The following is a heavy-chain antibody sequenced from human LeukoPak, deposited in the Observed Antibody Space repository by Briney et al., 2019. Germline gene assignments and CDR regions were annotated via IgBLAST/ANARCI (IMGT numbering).Heavy chain of an antibody. V-gene: IGHV4-30-2*01. D-gene: IGHD1-26*01. J-gene: IGHJ3*02. CDR2: IYHSGST. CDR3: ARDLKDPSGSYPAGAFDI. Sequence: SETLSLTCAVSGGSISSGGYSWSWIRQPPGKGLEWIGYIYHSGSTYYNPSLKSRVTISVDTSKNQFSLQLNSVTPEDTAVYYCARDLKDPSGSYPAGAFDIWGQGTMVTVSS. CDR1: GGSISSGGYS.